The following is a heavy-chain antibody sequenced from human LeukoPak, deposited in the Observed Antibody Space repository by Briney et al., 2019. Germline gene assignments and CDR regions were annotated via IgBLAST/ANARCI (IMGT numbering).Heavy chain of an antibody. Sequence: ETLSLTCAVYGGSFSGYYWSWVRQAPGKGLEWVSSISSSSSYIYYADSVKGRFTISRDNAKNSLYLQMNSLRAEDTAVYYCARDGPYTVTTHFVDYWGQGTLVTVSS. CDR2: ISSSSSYI. CDR1: GGSFSGYY. V-gene: IGHV3-21*01. D-gene: IGHD4-11*01. CDR3: ARDGPYTVTTHFVDY. J-gene: IGHJ4*02.